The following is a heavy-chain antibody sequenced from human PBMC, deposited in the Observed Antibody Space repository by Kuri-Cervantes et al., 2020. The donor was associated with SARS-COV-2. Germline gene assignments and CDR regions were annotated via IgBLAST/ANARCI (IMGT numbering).Heavy chain of an antibody. J-gene: IGHJ6*04. CDR3: ARPGGFLDV. CDR2: INHSGRT. CDR1: GGSFNDYS. V-gene: IGHV4-34*01. Sequence: SETLSLTCAVYGGSFNDYSWSWIRQLPGRGLEWIGEINHSGRTNYNPSLKSRVTISVDTSKNQFSLRLSSVTAADTAVYYCARPGGFLDVWGKGTTVTVSS. D-gene: IGHD4-23*01.